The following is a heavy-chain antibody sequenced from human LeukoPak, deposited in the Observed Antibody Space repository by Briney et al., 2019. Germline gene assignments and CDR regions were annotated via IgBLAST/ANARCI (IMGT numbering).Heavy chain of an antibody. D-gene: IGHD3-3*01. CDR1: GYTFTSYG. CDR2: ISAYNGNT. V-gene: IGHV1-18*01. J-gene: IGHJ4*02. CDR3: ARDSYTIFGVVISFDYFDY. Sequence: ASVKVSCKTSGYTFTSYGISWVRQAPGQGLEWMGWISAYNGNTNYAQKLQGRVTTTTDTSTSTAYMELRSLRSDDTAVYYCARDSYTIFGVVISFDYFDYWGQGTLVTVSS.